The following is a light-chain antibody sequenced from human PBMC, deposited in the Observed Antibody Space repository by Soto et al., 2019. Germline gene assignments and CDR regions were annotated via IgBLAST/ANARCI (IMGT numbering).Light chain of an antibody. Sequence: QSVLTQPPSVSGAPGQRVTISCTGSSSNIGAGYDVHWYQQLPGTAPKLLIYNNNNRPSGVPDRFSGSKSGTSASLAITGLQAEDEADYYCLSYDSSLSGYVFGTGTKLTVL. CDR2: NNN. J-gene: IGLJ1*01. CDR3: LSYDSSLSGYV. CDR1: SSNIGAGYD. V-gene: IGLV1-40*01.